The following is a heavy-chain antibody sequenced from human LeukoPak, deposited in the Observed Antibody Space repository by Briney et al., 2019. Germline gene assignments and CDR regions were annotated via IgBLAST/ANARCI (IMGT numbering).Heavy chain of an antibody. Sequence: GGSLRLSCAASGFTVSSNYMSWGRQAPGKGLEWVSVIYSGGSTYYADSVKGRFTISRDNSKNTLYLQMNSLRAEDTAVYYCARCTYYDFWCGYYHDAFDIWGQGTMVTVSS. J-gene: IGHJ3*02. D-gene: IGHD3-3*01. V-gene: IGHV3-53*01. CDR1: GFTVSSNY. CDR2: IYSGGST. CDR3: ARCTYYDFWCGYYHDAFDI.